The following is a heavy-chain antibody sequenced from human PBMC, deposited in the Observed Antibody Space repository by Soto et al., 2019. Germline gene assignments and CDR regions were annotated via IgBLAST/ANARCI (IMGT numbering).Heavy chain of an antibody. Sequence: SETLSLTCTVSGGSISSGDYYWSWIRQPPGKGLEWIGYIYYSGSTFYNPSLKNRVTISLDTSKIQFSLKLSSVTAADTAVYYCAREGGDNWFAPWGQGTLVTVSS. CDR3: AREGGDNWFAP. V-gene: IGHV4-30-4*01. CDR2: IYYSGST. J-gene: IGHJ5*02. D-gene: IGHD3-16*01. CDR1: GGSISSGDYY.